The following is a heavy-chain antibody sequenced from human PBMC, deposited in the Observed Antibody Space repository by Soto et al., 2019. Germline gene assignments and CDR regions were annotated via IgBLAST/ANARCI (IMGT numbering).Heavy chain of an antibody. CDR3: ARRPSYYYYGMDV. V-gene: IGHV4-34*01. Sequence: QVQLQQWGAGLLKPSETLSLTCAVYGGSFSGYYWSWIRQPPGKGLEWIGEINHSGSTNYNPSLRSRVPLSVDTSTNQFSLKLSSVTAADTAVYYCARRPSYYYYGMDVWGQGTTVTVSS. CDR2: INHSGST. CDR1: GGSFSGYY. J-gene: IGHJ6*02.